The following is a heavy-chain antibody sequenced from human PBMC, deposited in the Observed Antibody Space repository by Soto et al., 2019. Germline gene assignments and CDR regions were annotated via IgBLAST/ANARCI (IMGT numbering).Heavy chain of an antibody. V-gene: IGHV3-23*01. CDR2: ISGSGGST. Sequence: PGGSLRLSCAASGFTFSSYAMSWVRQAPGKGLEWVSAISGSGGSTYYADSVKGRFTISRDNSKNTLYLQMNSLRAEDTAVYYCAKDPRSRWEQHYYYYYGMDVWGQGTTVTVSS. J-gene: IGHJ6*02. CDR3: AKDPRSRWEQHYYYYYGMDV. D-gene: IGHD1-26*01. CDR1: GFTFSSYA.